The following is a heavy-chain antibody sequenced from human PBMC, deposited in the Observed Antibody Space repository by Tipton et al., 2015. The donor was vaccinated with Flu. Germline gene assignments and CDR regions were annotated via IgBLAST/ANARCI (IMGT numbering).Heavy chain of an antibody. J-gene: IGHJ5*02. CDR1: GGSISSGGYS. D-gene: IGHD3-10*01. CDR3: ARSYGSGSNGWFAP. V-gene: IGHV4-30-2*01. Sequence: LRLSCAVSGGSISSGGYSWSWIRQPPGKGLEWIGYIYHSGSTYYNPSLKSRATISVDRSKNQFSLKLSSVTAADTAVYYCARSYGSGSNGWFAPWGQGTLVTVSS. CDR2: IYHSGST.